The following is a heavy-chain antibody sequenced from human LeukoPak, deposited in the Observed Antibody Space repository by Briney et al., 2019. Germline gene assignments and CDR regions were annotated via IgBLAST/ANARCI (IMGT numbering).Heavy chain of an antibody. Sequence: GGSLRLSCAASGFTFSSYWVSWVRQAPGKGLEWVAKIKQDGSEKYYVDSVKGRFTISRDNAKNSLYLQMNTLRTEDTAVYYCGRDFDGYYYSAYYVDYWGQGTLVTVSS. CDR2: IKQDGSEK. CDR1: GFTFSSYW. CDR3: GRDFDGYYYSAYYVDY. V-gene: IGHV3-7*03. D-gene: IGHD5-24*01. J-gene: IGHJ4*02.